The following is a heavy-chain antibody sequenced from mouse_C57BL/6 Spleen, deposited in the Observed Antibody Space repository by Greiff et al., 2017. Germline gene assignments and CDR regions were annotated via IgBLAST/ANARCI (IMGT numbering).Heavy chain of an antibody. D-gene: IGHD2-4*01. CDR2: INPSSGYT. CDR1: GYTFTSYW. Sequence: LEESGAELAKPGASVKLSCKASGYTFTSYWMHWVKQRPGQGLEWIGYINPSSGYTKYNQKFKDKATLTADKSSSTAYMQLSSLTYEDSAVYYCANHYDYDGYAMDDWGQGTSVTVSS. J-gene: IGHJ4*01. V-gene: IGHV1-7*01. CDR3: ANHYDYDGYAMDD.